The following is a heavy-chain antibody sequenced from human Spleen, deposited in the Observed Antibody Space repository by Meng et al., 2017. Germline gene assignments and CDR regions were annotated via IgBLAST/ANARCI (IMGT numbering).Heavy chain of an antibody. D-gene: IGHD3-10*01. CDR2: ISSSGSTI. CDR3: VRRFGEFDWYFDL. J-gene: IGHJ2*01. V-gene: IGHV3-48*01. CDR1: GFYFTNAW. Sequence: GESLKISCVASGFYFTNAWMSWVRQAPGKGLEWVSYISSSGSTIYYTDSVQGRFTISRDNSKNTLFLRMNSLRLEDTAVYYCVRRFGEFDWYFDLWGRGTLVTVSS.